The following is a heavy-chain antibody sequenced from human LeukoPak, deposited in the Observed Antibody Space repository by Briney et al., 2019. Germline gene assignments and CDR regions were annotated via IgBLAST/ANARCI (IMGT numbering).Heavy chain of an antibody. J-gene: IGHJ6*03. Sequence: GGSLRLSCAASGFTFSNYAMSWVRQAPGEGLEWVSSISVSGGSTFYADSVKGWFTISRDNSKNTLYLQMNSLRAEDTAVYYCARCFSGNWNDVGYYYYYMDVWGKGTTVTVSS. CDR3: ARCFSGNWNDVGYYYYYMDV. D-gene: IGHD1-20*01. CDR2: ISVSGGST. V-gene: IGHV3-23*01. CDR1: GFTFSNYA.